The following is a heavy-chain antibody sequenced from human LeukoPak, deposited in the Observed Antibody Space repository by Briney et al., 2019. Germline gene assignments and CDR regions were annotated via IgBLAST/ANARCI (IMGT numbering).Heavy chain of an antibody. J-gene: IGHJ4*02. CDR2: INHSGSN. CDR3: ATGGYDSSGYPMPPGY. Sequence: KPSETLSLTCAGYGGSFSGYYWSWPREPPGKGLEGVGQINHSGSNNYNPSLKRRVTLSLDTSKNQSSLKLSSVTAADTAVYYCATGGYDSSGYPMPPGYWGQGTLVTVSS. D-gene: IGHD3-22*01. V-gene: IGHV4-34*01. CDR1: GGSFSGYY.